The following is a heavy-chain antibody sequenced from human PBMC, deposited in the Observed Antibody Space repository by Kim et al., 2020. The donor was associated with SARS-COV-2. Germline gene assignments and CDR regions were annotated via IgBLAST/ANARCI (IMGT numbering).Heavy chain of an antibody. V-gene: IGHV1-18*01. CDR2: ISAYNGNT. CDR1: GYTFTSYG. CDR3: ALRDITIFSLGFDP. Sequence: ASVKVSCKASGYTFTSYGISWVRQAPGQGLEWMGWISAYNGNTNYAQKLQGRVTMTTDTSTSTAYMELRSLRSDDTAVYYCALRDITIFSLGFDPWGQGTLVTVSS. D-gene: IGHD3-3*01. J-gene: IGHJ5*02.